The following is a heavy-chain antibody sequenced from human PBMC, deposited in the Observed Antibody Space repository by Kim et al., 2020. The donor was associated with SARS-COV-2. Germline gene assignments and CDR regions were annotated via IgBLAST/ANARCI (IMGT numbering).Heavy chain of an antibody. Sequence: GRSLRLSCAASGFTFSSYGMHWVRQAPGKGLEWVAVISYDGSNKYYADSVKGRFTISRDNSKNTLYLQMNSLRAEDTAVYYCASNRNYYGSGSYILDYWGQEPWSPSPQ. CDR1: GFTFSSYG. J-gene: IGHJ4*01. CDR3: ASNRNYYGSGSYILDY. V-gene: IGHV3-30*03. D-gene: IGHD3-10*01. CDR2: ISYDGSNK.